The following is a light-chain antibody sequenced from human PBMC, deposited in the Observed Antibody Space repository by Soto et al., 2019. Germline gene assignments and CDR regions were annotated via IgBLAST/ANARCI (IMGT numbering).Light chain of an antibody. Sequence: DIQMTQSPSSLSASVGDRVTITCRASQSISSYLNWYQQKPGKAPKLLIYAASSLQSGVPSRFSGSESGTDFTLTISSLQPEDFAPYYCQQSYSSPQVAATFGQGTRLEIK. CDR1: QSISSY. J-gene: IGKJ5*01. CDR3: QQSYSSPQVAAT. CDR2: AAS. V-gene: IGKV1-39*01.